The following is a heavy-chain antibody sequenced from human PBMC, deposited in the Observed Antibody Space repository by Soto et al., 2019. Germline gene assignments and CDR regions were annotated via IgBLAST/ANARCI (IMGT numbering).Heavy chain of an antibody. V-gene: IGHV4-34*01. Sequence: QVQLQQWGAGLLKPSETLSLNCAVTGGSLSGYYWSWIRQAPGKGLEWIGEVKDGGHTNYSPSLRGRVTISSDTSNNQFSLRLNCVTAADTGVYYCARGQEGVVATHWDQGSLVTVSS. CDR3: ARGQEGVVATH. J-gene: IGHJ4*02. CDR2: VKDGGHT. D-gene: IGHD5-12*01. CDR1: GGSLSGYY.